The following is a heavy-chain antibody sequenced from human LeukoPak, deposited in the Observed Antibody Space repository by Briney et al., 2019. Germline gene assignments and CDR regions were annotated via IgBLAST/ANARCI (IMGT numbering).Heavy chain of an antibody. V-gene: IGHV3-11*01. CDR1: GFTFSDYY. J-gene: IGHJ3*02. Sequence: GGSLRLSCAASGFTFSDYYMSWIRQAPGKGLEWVSYLSSSGSTIYYADSVKGRFTISRDNAKNSLYLQMNSLRAEDTAVYYCARELEYDYVWGSYRYRSDAFDIWGQGTMVTVSS. CDR3: ARELEYDYVWGSYRYRSDAFDI. CDR2: LSSSGSTI. D-gene: IGHD3-16*02.